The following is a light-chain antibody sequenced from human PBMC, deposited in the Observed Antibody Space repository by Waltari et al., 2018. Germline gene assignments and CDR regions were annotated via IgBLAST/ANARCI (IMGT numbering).Light chain of an antibody. CDR2: EVT. CDR3: GTWDSSLSAVI. V-gene: IGLV1-51*02. Sequence: QSVLTQPPSVSAAPGQKVTISCSGSSSNIGSYYVSWYQQLPGTAPKLLIFEVTNRPSGIPGRFSGSKSGTSATLGITGLQTGDEADYYCGTWDSSLSAVIFGGGTKLTAL. CDR1: SSNIGSYY. J-gene: IGLJ2*01.